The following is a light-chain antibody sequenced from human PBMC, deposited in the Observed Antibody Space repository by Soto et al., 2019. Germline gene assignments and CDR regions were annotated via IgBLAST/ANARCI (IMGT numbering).Light chain of an antibody. CDR3: QSYDSINRV. J-gene: IGLJ3*02. Sequence: LTQPHSVSESPGKTVTISCTRSSGSIASNYVQWYQQRPGSAPTTVIYEDNQRPSGVPDRFSGSIDSSSNSASLTISGLKTEDEADYYCQSYDSINRVFGGGTQLTVL. CDR2: EDN. CDR1: SGSIASNY. V-gene: IGLV6-57*04.